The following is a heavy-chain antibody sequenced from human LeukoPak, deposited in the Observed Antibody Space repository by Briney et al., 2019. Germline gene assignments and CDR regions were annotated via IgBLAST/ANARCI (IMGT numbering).Heavy chain of an antibody. Sequence: ASVKVSCKASGYTFTGYYMHWVRQAPGQGLEWMGWINPNSGGTNYAQKFQGRVTMTSDTSISTAYMELSRLRSDDTAVYYGARDIVVVPAADRGWFDPWGQGTLVTVSS. CDR2: INPNSGGT. D-gene: IGHD2-2*01. CDR3: ARDIVVVPAADRGWFDP. V-gene: IGHV1-2*02. J-gene: IGHJ5*02. CDR1: GYTFTGYY.